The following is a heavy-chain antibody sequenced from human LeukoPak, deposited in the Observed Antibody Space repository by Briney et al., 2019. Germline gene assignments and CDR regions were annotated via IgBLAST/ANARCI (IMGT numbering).Heavy chain of an antibody. V-gene: IGHV1-69*05. D-gene: IGHD6-13*01. CDR1: GGTFSSYA. Sequence: SVKVSCKASGGTFSSYAISWVRQAPGQGLEWMGGIIPIFGIANYAQKVQGRVTITTDESTRTAYMEMSSLRSEDTAVYYCAGEFSSSWNNKYYYYYYMDVWGKGTTVTVSS. CDR3: AGEFSSSWNNKYYYYYYMDV. CDR2: IIPIFGIA. J-gene: IGHJ6*03.